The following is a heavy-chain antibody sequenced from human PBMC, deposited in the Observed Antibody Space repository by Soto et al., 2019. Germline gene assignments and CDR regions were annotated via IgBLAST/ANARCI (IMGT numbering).Heavy chain of an antibody. CDR2: ISSSGSTI. V-gene: IGHV3-11*01. Sequence: QVQLVESGGGLVKPGGSLRLSCAASGFTFSDYYMSWIRQAPGKGLEWVSYISSSGSTIYYADSVKGRFTISRDNAKNSLYLQMNSLRAEDTAVYYCAGRVSGSSSWTNYYYYYMDVWGKGTTVTVSS. CDR3: AGRVSGSSSWTNYYYYYMDV. D-gene: IGHD6-13*01. CDR1: GFTFSDYY. J-gene: IGHJ6*03.